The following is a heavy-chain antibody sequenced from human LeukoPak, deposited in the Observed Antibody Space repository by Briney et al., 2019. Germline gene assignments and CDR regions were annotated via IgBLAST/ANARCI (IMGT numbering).Heavy chain of an antibody. CDR2: INPNSGGT. V-gene: IGHV1-2*06. D-gene: IGHD5-18*01. CDR1: GYTFTGYY. CDR3: ARGGEQLWLLHFDY. Sequence: GASVKVSCKASGYTFTGYYMHWVRQAPGQGLEWMGRINPNSGGTNYAQKFQGGVTMTRDTSISTAYMELSRLRSDDTAVYYCARGGEQLWLLHFDYWGQGTLVTVSS. J-gene: IGHJ4*02.